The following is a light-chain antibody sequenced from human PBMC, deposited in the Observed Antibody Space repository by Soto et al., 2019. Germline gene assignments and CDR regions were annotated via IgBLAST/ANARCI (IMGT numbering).Light chain of an antibody. CDR3: ASYPYTKTHVV. CDR2: DVS. Sequence: QSVLTQPASVSGSPGQSITISCTGTSSDIGYYDSVSWYQRHPGRVPKLIIYDVSGRPSGVSNRFSGSKFGVTASLTISGHQADDEADYCCASYPYTKTHVVFGGGTQLTVL. V-gene: IGLV2-14*03. CDR1: SSDIGYYDS. J-gene: IGLJ7*01.